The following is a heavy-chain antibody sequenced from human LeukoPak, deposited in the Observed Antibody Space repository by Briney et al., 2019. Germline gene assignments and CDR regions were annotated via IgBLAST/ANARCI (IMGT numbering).Heavy chain of an antibody. Sequence: SETLSLTCTVSGGSISSGSYYWSWIRQPAGKGLEWIGRIYTSGSTNYNPSLKSRVTISVDTSENQFSLKLSSVTAADTAVYYCARDGTYGDYVWYFDLWGRGTLVTVSS. CDR3: ARDGTYGDYVWYFDL. D-gene: IGHD4-17*01. V-gene: IGHV4-61*02. J-gene: IGHJ2*01. CDR2: IYTSGST. CDR1: GGSISSGSYY.